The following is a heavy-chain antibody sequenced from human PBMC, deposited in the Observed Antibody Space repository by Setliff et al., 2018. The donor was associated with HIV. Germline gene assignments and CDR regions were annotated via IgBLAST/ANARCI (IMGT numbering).Heavy chain of an antibody. V-gene: IGHV4-34*01. CDR2: IYYSGST. D-gene: IGHD3-16*02. CDR3: ARHRSSHYDYVWGSYRLKGIWDY. CDR1: GGSFNGYY. J-gene: IGHJ4*02. Sequence: ASETLSLTCAVYGGSFNGYYWSWIRQPPGKGLEWIGSIYYSGSTYYNPSLKSRVTISVDTSKNQFSLKLSSVTAADTAVYYCARHRSSHYDYVWGSYRLKGIWDYWGQGTLVTVSS.